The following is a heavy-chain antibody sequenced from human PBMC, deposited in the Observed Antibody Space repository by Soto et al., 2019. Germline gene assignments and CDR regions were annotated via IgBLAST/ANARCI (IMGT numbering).Heavy chain of an antibody. D-gene: IGHD6-19*01. J-gene: IGHJ4*02. CDR2: ISSSSSYI. CDR1: GFTFISYS. V-gene: IGHV3-21*01. CDR3: ETYSSGKGTFDY. Sequence: GVSLRLSCAASGFTFISYSMNWVRQAPGKGLEWVSSISSSSSYIYYADSVKGLFTISRDNAKNSLYLQMNSLRAEDTAVYYCETYSSGKGTFDYWGQGTLVTVSS.